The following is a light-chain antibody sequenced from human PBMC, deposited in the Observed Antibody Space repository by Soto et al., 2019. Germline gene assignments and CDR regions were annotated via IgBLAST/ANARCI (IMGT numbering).Light chain of an antibody. CDR3: QKYNSAPL. CDR1: QGISNY. CDR2: AAS. J-gene: IGKJ3*01. V-gene: IGKV1-27*01. Sequence: DIQMTQSPSSLSASVGDRVTITCRASQGISNYLAWYQQKPGKVPKLMIYAASTLQSGVPSRFSGSGSGTDFTLTISSLQPEDVATYYCQKYNSAPLFGPGTKVDIK.